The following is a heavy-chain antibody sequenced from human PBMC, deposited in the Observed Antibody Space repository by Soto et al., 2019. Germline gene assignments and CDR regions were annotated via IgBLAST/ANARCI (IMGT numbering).Heavy chain of an antibody. J-gene: IGHJ6*02. Sequence: QAQLVQSGAEVKKPGASVKVSCKASGYIFSTYGVTWVRQAPGQGLEWMGWISGLNGNTDDGQKLPGRVSMTIDASTSTAYMDLRSLRSEDMSVYYCARAEAYTTSWYAMGVWCQGTTVIVYS. CDR1: GYIFSTYG. V-gene: IGHV1-18*03. D-gene: IGHD2-2*01. CDR2: ISGLNGNT. CDR3: ARAEAYTTSWYAMGV.